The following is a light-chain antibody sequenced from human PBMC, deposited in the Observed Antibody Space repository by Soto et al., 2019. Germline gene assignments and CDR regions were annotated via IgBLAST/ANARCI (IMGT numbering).Light chain of an antibody. V-gene: IGKV1-33*01. CDR1: QDISNY. J-gene: IGKJ5*01. CDR3: QQYDNFPIT. CDR2: HAS. Sequence: DIQMTQSPSSLSASVGDRVTITCQASQDISNYLNWYQQKPGKAPKLLIYHASNLETGVPSRFSGSAPGTDFSFTISSLQSEDTGTYYCQQYDNFPITFGQGTRLEIK.